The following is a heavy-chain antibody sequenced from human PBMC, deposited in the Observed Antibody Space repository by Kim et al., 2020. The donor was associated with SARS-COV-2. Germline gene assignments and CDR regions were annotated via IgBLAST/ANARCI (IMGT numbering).Heavy chain of an antibody. V-gene: IGHV4-31*03. J-gene: IGHJ4*02. CDR3: ARYRGLGTYFDY. D-gene: IGHD3-16*01. CDR2: IYYSGST. Sequence: SETLSLTCTVSGGSISSGGYYWSWIRQHPGKGLEWIGYIYYSGSTYYNPSLKSRVTISVDTSKNQFSLKLSSVTAADTAVYYCARYRGLGTYFDYWGQGTLVTVSS. CDR1: GGSISSGGYY.